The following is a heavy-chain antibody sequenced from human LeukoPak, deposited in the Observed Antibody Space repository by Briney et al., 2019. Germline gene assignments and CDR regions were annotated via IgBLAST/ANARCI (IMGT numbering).Heavy chain of an antibody. CDR2: IYPGDSDT. CDR3: ARHYGSGWYYLRDCYYGMDV. V-gene: IGHV5-51*01. Sequence: RESLKISCKGSGYSFTSYWIGWVRQMPGKGLEWMRIIYPGDSDTRYSPSFQGQVTISADKSISTAYLQWSSLKASDTAMYYCARHYGSGWYYLRDCYYGMDVWGQGTTVTVSS. CDR1: GYSFTSYW. D-gene: IGHD6-19*01. J-gene: IGHJ6*02.